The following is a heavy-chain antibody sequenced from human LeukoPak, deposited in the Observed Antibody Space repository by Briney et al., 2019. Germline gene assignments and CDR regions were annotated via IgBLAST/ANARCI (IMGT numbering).Heavy chain of an antibody. CDR3: AKPVAVIRPEYFQH. CDR1: GFTFSSYA. V-gene: IGHV3-23*01. D-gene: IGHD6-19*01. CDR2: ISGSGGST. Sequence: PGGSLRLSCAASGFTFSSYATSWVRQAPGRGLEWVSAISGSGGSTYYADSVKGRFTISRDNSKNTLYLQMNSLRAEDTAVYYCAKPVAVIRPEYFQHWGQGTLVTVSS. J-gene: IGHJ1*01.